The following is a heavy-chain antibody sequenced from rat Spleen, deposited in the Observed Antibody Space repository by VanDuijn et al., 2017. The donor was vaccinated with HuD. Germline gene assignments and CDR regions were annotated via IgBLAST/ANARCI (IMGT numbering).Heavy chain of an antibody. D-gene: IGHD1-11*01. Sequence: EVQLVESGGGLVQPGRSLKLSCAASGFTFSNYYMAWVRQAPTKGLEWVAYISTGGGSTYYRDSVKGRFTVSRDNAKSTLYLQMDSLRSEDTATYYCARQLTTEASFDYWGQGVMVTVSS. J-gene: IGHJ2*01. CDR1: GFTFSNYY. CDR3: ARQLTTEASFDY. V-gene: IGHV5-25*01. CDR2: ISTGGGST.